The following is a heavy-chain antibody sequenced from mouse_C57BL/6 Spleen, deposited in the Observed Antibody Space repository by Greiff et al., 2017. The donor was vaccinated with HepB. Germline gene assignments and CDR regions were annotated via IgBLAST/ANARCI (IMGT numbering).Heavy chain of an antibody. V-gene: IGHV1-82*01. J-gene: IGHJ3*01. CDR1: GYAFSSSW. CDR2: IYPGDGDT. D-gene: IGHD1-1*01. CDR3: ARGDYYGSSAFAY. Sequence: VQLQQSGPELVKPGASVKISCKASGYAFSSSWMNWVKQRPGKGLEWIGRIYPGDGDTNYNGKFKGKATLTADKSSSTAYMQLSSLTSEDSAVYFWARGDYYGSSAFAYWGQGTLVTVSA.